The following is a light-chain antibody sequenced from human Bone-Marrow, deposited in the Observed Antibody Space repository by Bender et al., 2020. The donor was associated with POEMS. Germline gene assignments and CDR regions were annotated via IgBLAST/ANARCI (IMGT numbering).Light chain of an antibody. CDR2: DDY. J-gene: IGLJ2*01. Sequence: SFVLTQPPSVSVAPGQTARITCEEDNIGGESVHWYQQKPGPAPLLVVYDDYLRPSGIPERFSASNSRNTATLTISRVEAGDEADYYCQVWDSSTDHHVFGGGTKLTVL. CDR1: NIGGES. CDR3: QVWDSSTDHHV. V-gene: IGLV3-21*02.